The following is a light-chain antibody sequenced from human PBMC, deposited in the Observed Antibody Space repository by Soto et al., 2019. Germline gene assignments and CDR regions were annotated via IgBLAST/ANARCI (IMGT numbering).Light chain of an antibody. Sequence: QSVLTQPASVSGSLGQSITLSCTGSGGDIGAYNYVSWYQQHPGKAPKLIIYGVTHRPSGVSSRFSASKSAYTASLTISALQAEDEADYYCSSFTTTYSYVFGPGTKLTVL. CDR1: GGDIGAYNY. V-gene: IGLV2-14*01. CDR2: GVT. CDR3: SSFTTTYSYV. J-gene: IGLJ1*01.